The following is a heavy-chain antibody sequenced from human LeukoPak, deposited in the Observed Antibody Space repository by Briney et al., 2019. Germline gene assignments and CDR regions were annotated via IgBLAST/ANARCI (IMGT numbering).Heavy chain of an antibody. CDR1: GCSFSGHW. V-gene: IGHV3-74*01. Sequence: GGSLRLSCTASGCSFSGHWMHWARQLPGKGLVWVSRISPTRSTTSYADSVKGRFTVSRDNAKNTLYLQVNNLRAEDTAVYYCARGPNSNWSGLDFWGQGTLLTVSS. D-gene: IGHD6-6*01. CDR2: ISPTRSTT. CDR3: ARGPNSNWSGLDF. J-gene: IGHJ4*02.